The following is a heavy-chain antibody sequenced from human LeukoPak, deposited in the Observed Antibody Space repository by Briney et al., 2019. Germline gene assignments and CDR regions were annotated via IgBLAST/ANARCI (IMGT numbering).Heavy chain of an antibody. CDR3: ARANRPNYYGMDV. V-gene: IGHV4-59*12. D-gene: IGHD1-14*01. CDR1: GGSISSYY. Sequence: PSETLSLTCTVSGGSISSYYWSWIRQPPGKGLEWIGYIYYSGSTNYNPSLKSRVTISVDTSKNQFSLKLSSVTAADTAVYYCARANRPNYYGMDVWGQGTTVTVSS. J-gene: IGHJ6*02. CDR2: IYYSGST.